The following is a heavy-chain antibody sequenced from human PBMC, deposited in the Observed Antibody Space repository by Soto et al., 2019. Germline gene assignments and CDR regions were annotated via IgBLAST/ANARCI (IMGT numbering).Heavy chain of an antibody. Sequence: VKASSEASGGTFTGSATSGGRQSPGQGLEGIGGIIPIFGTANYAQKFQGRVTITADESTSTAYMELSSLRSEDTAVYYCAREDYYGSGSYYNPRAYYCDYWGQGTLVTVSS. CDR1: GGTFTGSA. CDR3: AREDYYGSGSYYNPRAYYCDY. V-gene: IGHV1-69*13. D-gene: IGHD3-10*01. J-gene: IGHJ4*02. CDR2: IIPIFGTA.